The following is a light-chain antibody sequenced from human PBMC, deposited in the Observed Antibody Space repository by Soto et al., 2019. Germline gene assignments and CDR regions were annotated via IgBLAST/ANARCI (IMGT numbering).Light chain of an antibody. CDR1: SSDVGGYNY. V-gene: IGLV2-11*01. CDR2: DVS. Sequence: QSALTQPRSVSGSPGQSVTISCTGTSSDVGGYNYVSWYQQHPGKAPKLMIYDVSKRPSGVPDRFSGSKSGNTASLTISGLQAEDEDDYYCCSYAGSIVVFGGGTKVTVL. CDR3: CSYAGSIVV. J-gene: IGLJ2*01.